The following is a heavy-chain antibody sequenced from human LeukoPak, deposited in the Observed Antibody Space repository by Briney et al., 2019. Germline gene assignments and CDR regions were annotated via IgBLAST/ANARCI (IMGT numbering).Heavy chain of an antibody. D-gene: IGHD4-17*01. Sequence: GGSLRLSCAASGFTFSSYAMHWVRQAPGKGLEWVAVISYDGSNKYYADSVKGRFTISRDNSKNTLYLQMNSLRAEDTAVYYCAREDYGDSNFFFDYWGQGTPVTVSS. CDR2: ISYDGSNK. J-gene: IGHJ4*02. V-gene: IGHV3-30-3*01. CDR3: AREDYGDSNFFFDY. CDR1: GFTFSSYA.